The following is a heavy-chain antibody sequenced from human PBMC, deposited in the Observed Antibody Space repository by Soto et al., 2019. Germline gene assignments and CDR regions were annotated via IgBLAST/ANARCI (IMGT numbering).Heavy chain of an antibody. J-gene: IGHJ4*02. V-gene: IGHV3-30*14. CDR1: GFTFSSYA. CDR3: GSGYYLDEY. Sequence: GGSLRLSCAASGFTFSSYAMHWVRQAPGKGLEWVAVISYDGSNKYYADSVKGRFTISRDNSKNTLYLQMNSLRAEDTAVYYCGSGYYLDEYWGQGTLVTVSS. D-gene: IGHD3-22*01. CDR2: ISYDGSNK.